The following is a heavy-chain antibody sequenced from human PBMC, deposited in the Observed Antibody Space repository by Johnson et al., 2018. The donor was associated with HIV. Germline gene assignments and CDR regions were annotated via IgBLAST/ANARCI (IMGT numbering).Heavy chain of an antibody. CDR1: GFTFSSYA. CDR2: ISYDGSNK. CDR3: ARDKGIAARLGAFDI. D-gene: IGHD6-6*01. Sequence: QMQLVESGGGLVQPGRSLRLSCAASGFTFSSYAMHWVRQAPGKGLEWVAVISYDGSNKYYADSVKGRFTISRDNSKNTLYLQMNSLRAEETAVYYCARDKGIAARLGAFDIWGQGTMVTVSS. J-gene: IGHJ3*02. V-gene: IGHV3-30*04.